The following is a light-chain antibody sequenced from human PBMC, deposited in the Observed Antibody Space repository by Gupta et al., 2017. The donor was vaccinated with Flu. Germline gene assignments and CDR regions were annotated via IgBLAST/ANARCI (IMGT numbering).Light chain of an antibody. Sequence: EIVLTQSPATLSLSLGERATLSCRASQSVSSYLAWFQQKPGQAPRLLIYDAFNRATGIPARFSGSGSGTDFTLTISSLEPEDFAIYYCHQRNNWPWTFGQGTRVEIK. CDR2: DAF. CDR1: QSVSSY. J-gene: IGKJ1*01. CDR3: HQRNNWPWT. V-gene: IGKV3-11*01.